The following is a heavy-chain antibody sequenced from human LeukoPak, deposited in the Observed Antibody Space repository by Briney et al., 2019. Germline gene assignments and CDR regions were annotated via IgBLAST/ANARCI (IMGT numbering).Heavy chain of an antibody. CDR3: ARDEVAYYGSGAGYYYYYGMDV. V-gene: IGHV3-74*01. CDR2: IKGDGIST. Sequence: GGSLRLSCAASGFDFSSNWMHWVRHAPGQGLVWVSRIKGDGISTNYADSVKGRFTISRDIAKSTLYLQMNSLRAEDTAVYYCARDEVAYYGSGAGYYYYYGMDVWGQGTTVTVSS. J-gene: IGHJ6*02. CDR1: GFDFSSNW. D-gene: IGHD3-10*01.